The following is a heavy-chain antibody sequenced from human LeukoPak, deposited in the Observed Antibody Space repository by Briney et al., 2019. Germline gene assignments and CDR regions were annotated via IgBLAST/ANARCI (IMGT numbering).Heavy chain of an antibody. CDR3: AKDMMFHNFGASDI. Sequence: HPGRSVRLSCAASGFTFDNNAMHWVRQTPGKGLEWVSGISWNSGSIGHAGSVQGRFTISRDNAKNSLYLQMNSLRDEDTALYYCAKDMMFHNFGASDIWGQARIVPLS. CDR2: ISWNSGSI. D-gene: IGHD1-1*01. CDR1: GFTFDNNA. V-gene: IGHV3-9*01. J-gene: IGHJ3*02.